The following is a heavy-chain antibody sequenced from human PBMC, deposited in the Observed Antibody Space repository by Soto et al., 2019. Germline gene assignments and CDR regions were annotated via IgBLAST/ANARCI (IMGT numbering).Heavy chain of an antibody. CDR3: AKVGYYDFWGVAKNWFDP. CDR2: ISGSGGST. Sequence: EVQLLESGGGLVQPGGSLRLSCAASGFTFSRHAISWVRQAPGKGLEWVSAISGSGGSTYYADSVRGRFTISRDNSKNTLYLQINSLRAEDTAVYYCAKVGYYDFWGVAKNWFDPWGQGTLVTVSS. J-gene: IGHJ5*02. V-gene: IGHV3-23*01. CDR1: GFTFSRHA. D-gene: IGHD3-3*01.